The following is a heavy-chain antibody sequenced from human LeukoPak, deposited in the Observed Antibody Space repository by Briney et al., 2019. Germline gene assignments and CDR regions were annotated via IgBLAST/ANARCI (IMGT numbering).Heavy chain of an antibody. CDR2: IYYSGST. V-gene: IGHV4-59*11. CDR1: GGIISSHY. CDR3: ARVTGDYYGSGALIN. Sequence: SETLSLTCTVSGGIISSHYWSWIRQPPGKGLEWIGHIYYSGSTNYNPSLKSRVTISVDTSKNQFSLKLSSVTAADTAVYYCARVTGDYYGSGALINWGQGTLVTVSS. J-gene: IGHJ4*02. D-gene: IGHD3-10*01.